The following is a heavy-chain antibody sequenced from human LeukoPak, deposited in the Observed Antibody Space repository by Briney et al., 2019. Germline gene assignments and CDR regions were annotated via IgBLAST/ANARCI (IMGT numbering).Heavy chain of an antibody. CDR2: NYHSGST. CDR3: ASPYSSSSGFDY. V-gene: IGHV4-38-2*01. Sequence: PSETLSLTCAVSGYSISSGYYWGWIRQPPGKGLEWIGSNYHSGSTYYNPSLKSRVTISVDTSKNQFSLKLSSVTAADTAVYYCASPYSSSSGFDYWGQGTLVTVSS. D-gene: IGHD6-6*01. CDR1: GYSISSGYY. J-gene: IGHJ4*02.